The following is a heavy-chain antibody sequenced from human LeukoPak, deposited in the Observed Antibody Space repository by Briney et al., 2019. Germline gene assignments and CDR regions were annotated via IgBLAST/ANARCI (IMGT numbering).Heavy chain of an antibody. Sequence: TGGSLRLSCAASGFSFTRYSIHWVRQAPGKGLEWVTFIRYDGSNKYYADSVKGRFTISRDNSKNTVYLQMNSLRAEDTAMYYCAKDLLYCTDTTCRDFFYYYMDLWGKGTTVTVSS. CDR1: GFSFTRYS. V-gene: IGHV3-30*02. CDR2: IRYDGSNK. J-gene: IGHJ6*03. CDR3: AKDLLYCTDTTCRDFFYYYMDL. D-gene: IGHD2-8*02.